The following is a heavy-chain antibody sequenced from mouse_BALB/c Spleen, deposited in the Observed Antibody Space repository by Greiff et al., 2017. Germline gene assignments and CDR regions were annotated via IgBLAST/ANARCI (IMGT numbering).Heavy chain of an antibody. CDR2: IDPANGNT. CDR3: ARIWGNPWFAY. V-gene: IGHV14-3*02. J-gene: IGHJ3*01. CDR1: GFNIKDTY. D-gene: IGHD2-1*01. Sequence: VQLKESGAELVKPGASVKLSCTASGFNIKDTYMHWVKQRPEQGLEWIGRIDPANGNTKYDPKFQGKATITADTSSNTAYLQLSSLTSEDTAVYYCARIWGNPWFAYWGQGTLVTVSA.